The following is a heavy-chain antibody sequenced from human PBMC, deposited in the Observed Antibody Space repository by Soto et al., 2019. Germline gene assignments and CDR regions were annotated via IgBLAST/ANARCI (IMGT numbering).Heavy chain of an antibody. CDR2: ISSSSSYI. CDR3: ARYGGNSGYYYYGMDV. J-gene: IGHJ6*02. D-gene: IGHD2-21*02. Sequence: GSLRLSCAASGFTFSSYSMNWVRQAPGKGLEWVSSISSSSSYIYYADSVKGRFTISRDNAKNSLYLQMNSLRAEDTAVYYCARYGGNSGYYYYGMDVWGQGTTVTVSS. CDR1: GFTFSSYS. V-gene: IGHV3-21*01.